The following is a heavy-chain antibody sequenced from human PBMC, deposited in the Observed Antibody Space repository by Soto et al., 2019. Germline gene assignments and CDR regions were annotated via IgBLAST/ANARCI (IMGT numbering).Heavy chain of an antibody. CDR2: IWYDGSNK. CDR3: AGGPRHYYYDMDV. CDR1: GFTFSSYG. Sequence: QVQLVESGGGVVQPGRSLRLSCAASGFTFSSYGMHWVRQAPGKGLEWVAVIWYDGSNKYYADSVKGRFTISRDNSKNTLYLQMNSLRAEDTAVYYCAGGPRHYYYDMDVWGKGTTVTVSS. J-gene: IGHJ6*03. V-gene: IGHV3-33*01.